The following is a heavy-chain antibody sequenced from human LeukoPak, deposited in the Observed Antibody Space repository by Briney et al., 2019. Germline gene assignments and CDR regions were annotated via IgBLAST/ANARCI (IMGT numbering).Heavy chain of an antibody. CDR1: DFSFGDYW. CDR2: IKQDGSKK. V-gene: IGHV3-7*01. CDR3: ARVNPLLAPGTFDI. D-gene: IGHD2-15*01. Sequence: PGGSLRLSCAASDFSFGDYWMTWVRQAPGRGLAWVANIKQDGSKKYYGDSVKGRFTISRDNAKNLLYLQLNNVRGEDTAVYYCARVNPLLAPGTFDIWGQGTMVVVSS. J-gene: IGHJ3*02.